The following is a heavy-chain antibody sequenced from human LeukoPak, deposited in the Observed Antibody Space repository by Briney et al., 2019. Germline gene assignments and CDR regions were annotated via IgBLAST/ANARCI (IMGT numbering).Heavy chain of an antibody. CDR1: GFTFSSYW. CDR2: IKQDGSQT. CDR3: ARESGSVTSEVDFDY. D-gene: IGHD4-17*01. Sequence: GGSLRLSCAASGFTFSSYWMSWVRQAPGKGLEWVATIKQDGSQTYCVDSVKGRFTISRENAKNSLYLQMNSLRAEDTAVYYCARESGSVTSEVDFDYWGQGTLVTVSS. V-gene: IGHV3-7*01. J-gene: IGHJ4*02.